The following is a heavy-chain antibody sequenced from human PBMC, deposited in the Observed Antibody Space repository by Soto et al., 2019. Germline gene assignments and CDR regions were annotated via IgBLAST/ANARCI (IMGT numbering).Heavy chain of an antibody. V-gene: IGHV4-39*01. CDR3: ARHSPYSSGWYYPHFDY. J-gene: IGHJ4*02. Sequence: SGTLSVTCTVSCGSISSVSYYCGWVRQRPGRGREWLGSIYYTGSTYYNPSRKSRVTISVDTSKNQFSLKLSSVTAADTAVYYCARHSPYSSGWYYPHFDYWGQGTLVSVSS. CDR1: CGSISSVSYY. D-gene: IGHD6-19*01. CDR2: IYYTGST.